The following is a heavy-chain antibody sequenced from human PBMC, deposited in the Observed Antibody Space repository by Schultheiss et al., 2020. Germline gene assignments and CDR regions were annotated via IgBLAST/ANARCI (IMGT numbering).Heavy chain of an antibody. CDR1: GFTFSSYW. V-gene: IGHV3-7*01. CDR3: ARELVGYDSSGYYHYYYYGMDV. D-gene: IGHD3-22*01. Sequence: PGGSLRLSCAASGFTFSSYWMSWVRQAPGKGLEWVANIKQDGSEKYYVDSVKGRFTISRDNAKNSLYLQMNSLRAEDTAVYYCARELVGYDSSGYYHYYYYGMDVWGQGTTVTVSS. J-gene: IGHJ6*02. CDR2: IKQDGSEK.